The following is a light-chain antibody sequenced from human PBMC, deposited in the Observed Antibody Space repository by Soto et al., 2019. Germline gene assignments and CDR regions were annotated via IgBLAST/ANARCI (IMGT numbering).Light chain of an antibody. CDR3: HQYGSSFWT. V-gene: IGKV3-20*01. CDR2: GAS. Sequence: EIVLTQSPGTLSLSPGERATLSCRASQSVSSNYLAWYQQKPGQAPRLLIYGASRRPTATPDRFSGSGSGTDFTLTISRLEPEDFAVYYCHQYGSSFWTFGQGTKVDIK. CDR1: QSVSSNY. J-gene: IGKJ1*01.